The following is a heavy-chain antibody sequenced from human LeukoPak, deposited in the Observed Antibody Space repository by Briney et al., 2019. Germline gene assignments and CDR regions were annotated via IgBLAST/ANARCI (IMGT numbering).Heavy chain of an antibody. V-gene: IGHV4-39*07. CDR2: IYYSGST. CDR3: ARERYYYDSSGSRGHFFDY. J-gene: IGHJ4*02. Sequence: SETLSLTCTVSGGSISSSSYYWGWIRQPPGKGLGWIGSIYYSGSTYYNPSLKSRVTISVDTSKNQFSLKLSSVTAADTAVYYCARERYYYDSSGSRGHFFDYWGQGTLVTVSS. CDR1: GGSISSSSYY. D-gene: IGHD3-22*01.